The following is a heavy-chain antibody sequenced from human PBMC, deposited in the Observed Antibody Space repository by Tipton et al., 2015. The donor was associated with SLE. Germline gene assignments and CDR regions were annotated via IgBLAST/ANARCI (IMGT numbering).Heavy chain of an antibody. D-gene: IGHD3-3*01. CDR3: ARDPGPDFWSGQHYFDY. J-gene: IGHJ4*02. Sequence: TLSLTCTVSGGSISSYYWSWIRQPPGKGLEWIGYIYTSGSTNYNPSLKSRVTISVDTSKNQFSLKLSSVTAADTAVYYCARDPGPDFWSGQHYFDYWGQGTLVTVSS. V-gene: IGHV4-4*08. CDR1: GGSISSYY. CDR2: IYTSGST.